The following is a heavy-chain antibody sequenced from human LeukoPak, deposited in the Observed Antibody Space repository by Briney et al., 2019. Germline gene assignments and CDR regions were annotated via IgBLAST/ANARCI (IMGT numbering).Heavy chain of an antibody. CDR3: ARFSYYDSGGTYFDY. D-gene: IGHD3-22*01. J-gene: IGHJ4*02. CDR2: IYSGGST. V-gene: IGHV3-66*01. Sequence: HGRSLRLSCAASGFSASSNYMAWVPEAPGKGLERVSGIYSGGSTYYADFVKGRVTISRDNSKNTLHLQMNSLRAEDTAVYYCARFSYYDSGGTYFDYWGQGTLVTVSS. CDR1: GFSASSNY.